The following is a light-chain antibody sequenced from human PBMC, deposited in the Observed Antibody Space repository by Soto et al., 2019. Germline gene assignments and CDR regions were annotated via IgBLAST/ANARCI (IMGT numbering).Light chain of an antibody. J-gene: IGKJ1*01. CDR2: KAS. CDR3: QHYNSYSEA. Sequence: DIQMTQSPSTLSASVGDRVTITCRASQSITYSLAWYQQKPGKAPNLLIYKASTLKSGVPSRFSGSGSGTEFTLTISSLQPDDFATYYCQHYNSYSEAFGQGTKVELK. V-gene: IGKV1-5*03. CDR1: QSITYS.